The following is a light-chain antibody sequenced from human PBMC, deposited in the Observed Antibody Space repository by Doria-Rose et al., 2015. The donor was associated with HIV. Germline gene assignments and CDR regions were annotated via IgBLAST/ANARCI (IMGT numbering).Light chain of an antibody. Sequence: NWFQQEPGTAPKLLISAASRLQRGVQSRFSGSGSGTDFTLTISGLQPGDFATYYCQQTYSSPPWTFGQGTKVEMK. J-gene: IGKJ1*01. CDR3: QQTYSSPPWT. V-gene: IGKV1-39*01. CDR2: AAS.